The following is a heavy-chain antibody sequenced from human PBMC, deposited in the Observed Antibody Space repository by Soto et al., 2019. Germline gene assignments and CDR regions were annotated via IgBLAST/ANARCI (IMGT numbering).Heavy chain of an antibody. D-gene: IGHD2-15*01. J-gene: IGHJ4*02. CDR3: AKGSEVASQELDY. CDR1: GITFRNFG. CDR2: ISSDGSDK. Sequence: GGSLRLSCAASGITFRNFGMHWVRQAPGKGLERVAAISSDGSDKYYSDSVKGRFTISRDNSKNTLFLQMNSLRVEDTAVYYCAKGSEVASQELDYWGQGTLITVSS. V-gene: IGHV3-30*18.